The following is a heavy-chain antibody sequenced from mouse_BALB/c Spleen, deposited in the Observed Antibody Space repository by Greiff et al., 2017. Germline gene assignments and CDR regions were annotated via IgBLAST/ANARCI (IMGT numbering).Heavy chain of an antibody. CDR3: AREGYYGYDGWFAY. J-gene: IGHJ3*01. D-gene: IGHD2-2*01. V-gene: IGHV1-4*02. CDR1: GYTFTSYW. CDR2: INPSSGYT. Sequence: VQLQQPGAELVKPGASVKLSCKASGYTFTSYWMHWVKQRPGQGLEWIGYINPSSGYTEYNQKFKDKTTLTADKSSSTAYMQLSSLTSEDSAVYYCAREGYYGYDGWFAYWGQGTLVTVSA.